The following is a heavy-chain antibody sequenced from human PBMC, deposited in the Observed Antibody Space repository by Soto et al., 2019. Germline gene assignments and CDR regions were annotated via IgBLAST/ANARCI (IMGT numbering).Heavy chain of an antibody. CDR1: GFTFSSYS. D-gene: IGHD3-22*01. V-gene: IGHV3-21*01. J-gene: IGHJ4*02. CDR3: ARNLHGYYDSSGYYPFDY. CDR2: ISSSSSYI. Sequence: GGSLRLSCAASGFTFSSYSMNWVRQAPGKGLEWVSSISSSSSYIYYADSVKGRFTISRDNAKNSLYLQMNSLRAGDTAVYYCARNLHGYYDSSGYYPFDYWGQGTLVTVSS.